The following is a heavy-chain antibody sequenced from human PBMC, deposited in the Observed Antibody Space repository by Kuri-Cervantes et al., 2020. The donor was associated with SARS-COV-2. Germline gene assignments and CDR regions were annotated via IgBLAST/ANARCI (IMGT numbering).Heavy chain of an antibody. CDR3: ARSPQTRITIFGVVGSFDY. CDR2: IYYSGST. D-gene: IGHD3-3*01. V-gene: IGHV4-30-4*01. J-gene: IGHJ4*02. CDR1: GGSISSGDYY. Sequence: SETLSLTCTVSGGSISSGDYYWSWIRQPPGKGLEWIGYIYYSGSTYYNPSLKSRVTISVDTSKNQFSLKLSSVTSADTAVYYCARSPQTRITIFGVVGSFDYWGQGTLVTVSS.